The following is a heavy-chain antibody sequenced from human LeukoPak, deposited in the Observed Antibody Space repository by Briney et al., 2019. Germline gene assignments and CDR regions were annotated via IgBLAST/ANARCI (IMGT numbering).Heavy chain of an antibody. D-gene: IGHD3-16*02. J-gene: IGHJ4*02. CDR2: INPNHGDT. CDR3: ARVGDYIWVTYRPYYFES. CDR1: GYTFTGYY. V-gene: IGHV1-2*02. Sequence: ASVKVSCKASGYTFTGYYMHWVRQAPGQGLEWMGWINPNHGDTNYAQKFQGRVTMTRDTSINTAYMDLSSLTSDDTAVYYCARVGDYIWVTYRPYYFESWGQGTLVTVSS.